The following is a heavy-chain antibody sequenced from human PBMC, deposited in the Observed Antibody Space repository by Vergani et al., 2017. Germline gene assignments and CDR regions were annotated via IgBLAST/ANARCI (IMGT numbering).Heavy chain of an antibody. V-gene: IGHV3-33*08. CDR2: IWYDGSNK. CDR3: ARGDWGAGTSAY. Sequence: VQLVESGGGVVQPGRSLRLSCAASGFTFSSYGMHWVRQAPGKGLEWVAVIWYDGSNKYYADSVKGRFTISRDNAKNSLYLQMNSLRAEDTAVYYCARGDWGAGTSAYWGQGTLVTVSS. CDR1: GFTFSSYG. D-gene: IGHD6-19*01. J-gene: IGHJ4*02.